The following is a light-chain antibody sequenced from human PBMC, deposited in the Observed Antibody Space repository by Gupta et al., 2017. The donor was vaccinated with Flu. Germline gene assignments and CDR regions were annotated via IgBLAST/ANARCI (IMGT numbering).Light chain of an antibody. CDR3: QQENSSPLT. Sequence: DIVMTQSPDSLAVSLGERATINCKSSQSGLSSSNDKNSLVWYQQKPGQPPKLLIYWASTRESGVPDRFSGSGSGTDFTLTISSLQAEDVAVYYCQQENSSPLTFGRGTKVEIK. V-gene: IGKV4-1*01. CDR2: WAS. CDR1: QSGLSSSNDKNS. J-gene: IGKJ4*01.